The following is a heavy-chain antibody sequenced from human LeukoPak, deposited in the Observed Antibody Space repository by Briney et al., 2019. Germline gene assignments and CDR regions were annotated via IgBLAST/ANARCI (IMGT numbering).Heavy chain of an antibody. V-gene: IGHV3-23*01. CDR2: ISGSAGST. J-gene: IGHJ4*02. Sequence: GGSLRLSCAASGFTFSSYAMSWVRQAPGKGLEWVSTISGSAGSTYYADSVKGRFTISRDNSKNTLYLQMNSLRAEDTAVYYCAKDLTAMVYYFDYWGQGTLVTVSS. CDR3: AKDLTAMVYYFDY. CDR1: GFTFSSYA. D-gene: IGHD5-18*01.